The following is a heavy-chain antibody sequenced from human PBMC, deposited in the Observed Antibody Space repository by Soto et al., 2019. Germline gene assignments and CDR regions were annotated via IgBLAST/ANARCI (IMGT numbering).Heavy chain of an antibody. D-gene: IGHD2-2*01. CDR3: AKGGGQLLGNWFDP. CDR2: ISGSGGST. Sequence: GGSLRLSCAASGFTFSSYAMSWVRQAPGKGLEWVSAISGSGGSTYYADSVKGRFTISRDNSKNTLYLQMNSLRAEDTAVYYCAKGGGQLLGNWFDPWGQGTLVTVSP. V-gene: IGHV3-23*01. J-gene: IGHJ5*02. CDR1: GFTFSSYA.